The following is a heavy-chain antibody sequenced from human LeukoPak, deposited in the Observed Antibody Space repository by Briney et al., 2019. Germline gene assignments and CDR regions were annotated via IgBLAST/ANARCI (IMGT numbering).Heavy chain of an antibody. CDR1: GYTFTSYG. Sequence: ASVKVSCKASGYTFTSYGISWVRQAPGQGLEWMGWISAYNGNTNYAQKLQGRVTTTTDTSTSTAYMELRSLRSDDTAVYYCARGAMVRTPTPYYFDYWGQGTLVTVSS. CDR3: ARGAMVRTPTPYYFDY. V-gene: IGHV1-18*01. CDR2: ISAYNGNT. D-gene: IGHD3-10*01. J-gene: IGHJ4*02.